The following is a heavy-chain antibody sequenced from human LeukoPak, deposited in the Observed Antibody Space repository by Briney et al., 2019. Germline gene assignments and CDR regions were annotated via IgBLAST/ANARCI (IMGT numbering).Heavy chain of an antibody. Sequence: GGSLRLSCAASGFTFSSYGMHWVRQAPGKGLEWVAVISYDGSNKYYADSVKGRFTISGDNSKNTLYLQMNSLRAEDTAVYYCAKDRGHSSSWAIFDYWGQGTLVTVSS. CDR2: ISYDGSNK. CDR1: GFTFSSYG. J-gene: IGHJ4*02. V-gene: IGHV3-30*18. D-gene: IGHD6-13*01. CDR3: AKDRGHSSSWAIFDY.